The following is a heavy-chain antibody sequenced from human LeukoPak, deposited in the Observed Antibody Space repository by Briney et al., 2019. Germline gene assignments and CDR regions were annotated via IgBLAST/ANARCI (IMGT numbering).Heavy chain of an antibody. CDR2: INPSGGST. CDR1: GYTFTSYY. V-gene: IGHV1-46*01. J-gene: IGHJ5*02. Sequence: ASVKVSCKASGYTFTSYYMHWVRQAPGQGLEWMGIINPSGGSTSYAQKFQGRVTMTRDTSTSTVYMELSSLRSEDTAVCYCARRSSIAAPYGNWFDPWGQGTLVTVSS. CDR3: ARRSSIAAPYGNWFDP. D-gene: IGHD6-13*01.